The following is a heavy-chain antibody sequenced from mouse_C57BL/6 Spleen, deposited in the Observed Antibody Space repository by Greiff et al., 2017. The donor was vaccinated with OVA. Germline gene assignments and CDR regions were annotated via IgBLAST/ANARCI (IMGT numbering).Heavy chain of an antibody. CDR3: ARGLLQEFAY. CDR1: GYSITSGYY. D-gene: IGHD2-3*01. V-gene: IGHV3-6*01. Sequence: EVKLQESGPGLVKPSQSLSLTCSVTGYSITSGYYWNWIRQFPGNKLEWMGYISYDGSNNYNPSLKNRISITRDTSKNQFFLKLNSVTTEDTATYYCARGLLQEFAYWGQGTLVTVSA. CDR2: ISYDGSN. J-gene: IGHJ3*01.